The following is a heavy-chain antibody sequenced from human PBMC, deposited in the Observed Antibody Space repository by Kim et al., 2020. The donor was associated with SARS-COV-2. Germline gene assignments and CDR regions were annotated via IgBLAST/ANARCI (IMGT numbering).Heavy chain of an antibody. CDR3: ARDLRTTGGDYYYYGMDV. Sequence: SQTLSLTRAISGDSVSSNSAAWNWIRQSPSRGLEWLGRTYYRSKWYNDYAVSVKSRITINPDTSKNQFSLQLNSVTPEDTAVYYCARDLRTTGGDYYYYGMDVWGQGTTVTVSS. J-gene: IGHJ6*02. CDR1: GDSVSSNSAA. D-gene: IGHD1-1*01. V-gene: IGHV6-1*01. CDR2: TYYRSKWYN.